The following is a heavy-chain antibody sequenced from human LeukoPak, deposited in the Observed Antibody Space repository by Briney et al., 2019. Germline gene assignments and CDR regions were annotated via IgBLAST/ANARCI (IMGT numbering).Heavy chain of an antibody. CDR2: IFHRGST. D-gene: IGHD3-10*01. J-gene: IGHJ6*03. CDR3: ARDRRDMVRGINIVRQYHYYYYMDV. CDR1: GDSMSSFTW. V-gene: IGHV4-4*02. Sequence: PSGTLSLTCAVSGDSMSSFTWWSWVRQPPGKGLEWIGEIFHRGSTNHNSSLKSRVTISVDKSKNQFSLKLSSVTAADTAVYYCARDRRDMVRGINIVRQYHYYYYMDVWGKGTTVTVSS.